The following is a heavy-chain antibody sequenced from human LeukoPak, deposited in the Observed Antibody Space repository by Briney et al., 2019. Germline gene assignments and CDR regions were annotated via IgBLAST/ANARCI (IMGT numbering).Heavy chain of an antibody. V-gene: IGHV3-49*04. CDR3: VRESVRDYYFDF. CDR2: IRSKALYGTS. CDR1: GFRFGGYA. Sequence: GGSLRLSCSGSGFRFGGYALSWVRQARWKGLEWVGFIRSKALYGTSEYAASVEGRFSISRDDSNNIVYLQMNSLKTEDTAVYFCVRESVRDYYFDFWGQGTLVTVSS. J-gene: IGHJ4*02. D-gene: IGHD3-10*02.